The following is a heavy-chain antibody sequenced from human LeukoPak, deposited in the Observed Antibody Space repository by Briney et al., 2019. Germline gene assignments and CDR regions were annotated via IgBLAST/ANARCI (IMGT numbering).Heavy chain of an antibody. J-gene: IGHJ4*02. Sequence: PGGSLRLSCAASGFTFSSYSVNWVRQAPGKGLEWVSSISSSSSYIYYADSVKGRFTISRDNAKNSLYLQMNSLRAEDTAVYYCARSLYSSSSNFDYWGQGTLVTVSS. CDR3: ARSLYSSSSNFDY. D-gene: IGHD6-13*01. CDR1: GFTFSSYS. V-gene: IGHV3-21*01. CDR2: ISSSSSYI.